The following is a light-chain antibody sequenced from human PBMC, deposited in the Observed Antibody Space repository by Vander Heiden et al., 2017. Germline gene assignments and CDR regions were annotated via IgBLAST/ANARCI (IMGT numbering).Light chain of an antibody. CDR3: QQYYNIPRT. CDR2: WAC. J-gene: IGKJ1*01. V-gene: IGKV4-1*01. Sequence: DIVLTPSPDSLAVSLGERATINCKSSQSVLSSSNNKNYLTWFQQKPGQPPKLLIYWACTRESGVPDRFSGSGSGTDFTLTISSLQAEDVAVYYCQQYYNIPRTFGQGTKVEIK. CDR1: QSVLSSSNNKNY.